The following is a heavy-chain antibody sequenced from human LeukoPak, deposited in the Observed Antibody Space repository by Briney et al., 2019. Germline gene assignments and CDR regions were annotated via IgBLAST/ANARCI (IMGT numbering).Heavy chain of an antibody. V-gene: IGHV4-59*01. CDR3: ARERAYDFWNAFDI. CDR2: IYYSGST. J-gene: IGHJ3*02. D-gene: IGHD3-3*01. Sequence: PSETLSLTCTVSGGSISSYYWSWIRQPPGKGLEWIGYIYYSGSTNYNPSLKSRVTISVDTSKNQFSLKLSSVTAADTAVYYCARERAYDFWNAFDIWGQGTMVTVSS. CDR1: GGSISSYY.